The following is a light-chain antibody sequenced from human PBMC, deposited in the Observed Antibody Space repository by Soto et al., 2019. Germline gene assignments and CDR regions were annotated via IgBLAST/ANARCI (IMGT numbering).Light chain of an antibody. J-gene: IGLJ2*01. CDR3: QVWDSSTVV. Sequence: SYELTQPLSVSVALGQTARITCGGNNIGTKNVHWYQQQPGQAPVLVIHSDDNRPSGIPERFSGSNSGNTATLTITRAQAGDEADYYCQVWDSSTVVFGGGTKVTVL. CDR1: NIGTKN. CDR2: SDD. V-gene: IGLV3-9*01.